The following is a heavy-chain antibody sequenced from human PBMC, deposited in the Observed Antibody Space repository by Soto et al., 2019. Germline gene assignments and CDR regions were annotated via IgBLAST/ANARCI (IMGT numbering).Heavy chain of an antibody. CDR1: GGSISGYH. CDR2: IHNSGNP. D-gene: IGHD3-16*02. V-gene: IGHV4-59*08. CDR3: ARHIDGSRKASFDY. Sequence: SETLSLTRSISGGSISGYHWNWIRQTPGKGVEWIGYIHNSGNPKYNPSLNSRVTISVDTSKNKFSLNLSSVTAADTAVYWCARHIDGSRKASFDYWGQGTLVTVSS. J-gene: IGHJ4*02.